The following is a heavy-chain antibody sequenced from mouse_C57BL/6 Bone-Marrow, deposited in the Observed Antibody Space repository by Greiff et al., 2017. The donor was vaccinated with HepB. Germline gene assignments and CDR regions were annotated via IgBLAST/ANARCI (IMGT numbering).Heavy chain of an antibody. D-gene: IGHD4-1*01. Sequence: EVKLMESGGGLVQPGGSLKLSCAASGFTFSDYGMAWVRQAPRKGPEWVAFISNLAYSIYYADTVTGRFTISRENAKNTLYLEMSSLRSEDTAMYYCARTANWGWYFDVWGTGTTVTVSS. CDR3: ARTANWGWYFDV. CDR2: ISNLAYSI. V-gene: IGHV5-15*01. CDR1: GFTFSDYG. J-gene: IGHJ1*03.